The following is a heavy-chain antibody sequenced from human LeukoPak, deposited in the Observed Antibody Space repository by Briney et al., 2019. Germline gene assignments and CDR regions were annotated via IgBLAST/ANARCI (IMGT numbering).Heavy chain of an antibody. J-gene: IGHJ4*02. V-gene: IGHV1-2*02. Sequence: ASVKDSCRASGYTFTDFYIHWVRQAPGQGLVWMGWIGPNSGGTNYAQKFLGRVTMTRDTSISTAYMELSGLRSDDTAVYYCARNFGGNAKYFDHWGQGTLVTVSS. CDR1: GYTFTDFY. CDR3: ARNFGGNAKYFDH. CDR2: IGPNSGGT. D-gene: IGHD4-23*01.